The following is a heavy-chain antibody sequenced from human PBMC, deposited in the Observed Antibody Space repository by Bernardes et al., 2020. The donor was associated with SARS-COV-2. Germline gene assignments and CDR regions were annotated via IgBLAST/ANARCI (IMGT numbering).Heavy chain of an antibody. D-gene: IGHD6-13*01. Sequence: GGSLRLSCAASGFTFSSYWMSWVRQDPGKGLEWVANIKQDGSEKYYVDSVKGRFTISRDNAKNSLYLQMNSLRAEDTAVYYCARDSLAIAAAGTAYYYYGMDVWGQGTTVTVSS. CDR2: IKQDGSEK. CDR3: ARDSLAIAAAGTAYYYYGMDV. CDR1: GFTFSSYW. V-gene: IGHV3-7*01. J-gene: IGHJ6*02.